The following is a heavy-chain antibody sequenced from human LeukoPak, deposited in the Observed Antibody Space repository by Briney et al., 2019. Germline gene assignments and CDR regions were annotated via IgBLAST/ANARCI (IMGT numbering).Heavy chain of an antibody. D-gene: IGHD2-2*02. V-gene: IGHV3-30*02. Sequence: PGGSLRLSCAASGFTFSTYGMHWVRQAPGKGLGWVAFIQYDGTNKYYADSVKGRFTISRDNSRNTLFLQMNSLRTEDTAMYYCAKPRFCSSTSCYNSDLDCWGQGALVTVSS. CDR2: IQYDGTNK. J-gene: IGHJ4*02. CDR3: AKPRFCSSTSCYNSDLDC. CDR1: GFTFSTYG.